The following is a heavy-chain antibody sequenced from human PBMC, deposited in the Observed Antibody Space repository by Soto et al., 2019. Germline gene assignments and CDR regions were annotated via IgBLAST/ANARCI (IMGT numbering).Heavy chain of an antibody. J-gene: IGHJ4*02. CDR1: GYTFTSYG. D-gene: IGHD2-15*01. CDR3: ARLGYCSGGSCRNFDY. CDR2: ISAYNGNT. Sequence: ASVKVSCKASGYTFTSYGISWVRQAPGQGLEWVGWISAYNGNTNYAQKLQGRVTMTTDTSTSIAYMELRSLRSDDTAVYYCARLGYCSGGSCRNFDYWGQRTLVTVSS. V-gene: IGHV1-18*01.